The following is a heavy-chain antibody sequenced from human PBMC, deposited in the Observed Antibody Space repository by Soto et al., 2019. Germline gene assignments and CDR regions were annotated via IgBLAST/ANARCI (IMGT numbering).Heavy chain of an antibody. D-gene: IGHD3-10*01. J-gene: IGHJ4*02. CDR2: VYYTGKT. CDR3: ATSGSFQAKYFFDY. Sequence: QLQLQESGPGLVKPSETLSLSCTVSGGSINSGDYYWAWIRQPPGKGLEWIGSVYYTGKTYSRPSLESRVTISLDTSKNHFSLDLRSVTAADTAVYYCATSGSFQAKYFFDYWGRGTLVTVSS. CDR1: GGSINSGDYY. V-gene: IGHV4-39*02.